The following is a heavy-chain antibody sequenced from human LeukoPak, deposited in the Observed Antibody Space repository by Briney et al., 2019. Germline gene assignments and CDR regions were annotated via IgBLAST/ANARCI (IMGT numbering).Heavy chain of an antibody. CDR3: ARIYDSSGYYYYGMDV. Sequence: ASVKVSCNASGYTFTSYGISWVRQAPGQGLEWMGWISAYNGNTNYAQKLQGRVTMATDTSTSTAYMELRSLRSDDTAVYYCARIYDSSGYYYYGMDVWGQGTTVTVSS. V-gene: IGHV1-18*01. CDR1: GYTFTSYG. J-gene: IGHJ6*02. CDR2: ISAYNGNT. D-gene: IGHD3-22*01.